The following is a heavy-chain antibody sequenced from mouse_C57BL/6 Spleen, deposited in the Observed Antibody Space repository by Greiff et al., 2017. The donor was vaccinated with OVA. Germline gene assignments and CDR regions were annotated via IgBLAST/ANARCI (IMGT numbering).Heavy chain of an antibody. J-gene: IGHJ2*01. V-gene: IGHV1-53*01. Sequence: QVQLQQSGTELVKPGASVKLSCKASGYTFTSYWMHWVKQRPGQGLEWIGNINPSNGGTNYNEKFKSKATLTVDKSSSTAYMQLSSLTSEDSAVYYGATYYSNFFYFDYWGQGTTLTVSS. D-gene: IGHD2-5*01. CDR3: ATYYSNFFYFDY. CDR1: GYTFTSYW. CDR2: INPSNGGT.